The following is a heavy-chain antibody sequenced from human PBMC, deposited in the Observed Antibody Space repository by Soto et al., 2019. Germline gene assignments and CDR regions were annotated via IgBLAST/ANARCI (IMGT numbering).Heavy chain of an antibody. D-gene: IGHD3-10*01. Sequence: QLLESGPGLVKPSETLSLTCTVSGGSISSSSYYWGWIRQPPGKGLEWIGSIYYSGSTYYNPSLKSRVTISVDTSKNQFSLKLSSVTAADTAVYYCARLPIFGELYFDYWGQGTLVTVSS. CDR2: IYYSGST. J-gene: IGHJ4*02. CDR1: GGSISSSSYY. CDR3: ARLPIFGELYFDY. V-gene: IGHV4-39*01.